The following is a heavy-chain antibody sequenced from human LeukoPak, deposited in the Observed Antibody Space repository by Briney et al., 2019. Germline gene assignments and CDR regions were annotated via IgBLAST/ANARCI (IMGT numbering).Heavy chain of an antibody. CDR2: ITDSGGNT. Sequence: GGSLRLSCAASGFTFSSYAMSWVRQAPGKGLEWVSAITDSGGNTFYADSVKGRFTISRDNSKNTLYLQMNSLRAEDTAVYFCAKSRAMDSNFDYWGQGTLVTVSS. CDR1: GFTFSSYA. J-gene: IGHJ4*02. V-gene: IGHV3-23*01. CDR3: AKSRAMDSNFDY. D-gene: IGHD5-18*01.